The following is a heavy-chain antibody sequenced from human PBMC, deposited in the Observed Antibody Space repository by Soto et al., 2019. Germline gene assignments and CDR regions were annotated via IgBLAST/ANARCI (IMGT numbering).Heavy chain of an antibody. CDR2: IYYSGGT. CDR1: GGSISSGGYY. J-gene: IGHJ4*02. D-gene: IGHD1-26*01. V-gene: IGHV4-31*03. CDR3: AQEGGIVVATAADY. Sequence: QVQLQESGPGLVKPSQTLSLTCTVSGGSISSGGYYWSWIRQHPGKGLEWIGYIYYSGGTCYNLSLNIRVTISVDTSKNQFSLKLSTVTAADTAVYYCAQEGGIVVATAADYWGQGTLVTVAS.